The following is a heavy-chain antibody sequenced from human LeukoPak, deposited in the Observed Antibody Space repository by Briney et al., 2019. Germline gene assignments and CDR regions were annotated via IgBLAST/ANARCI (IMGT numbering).Heavy chain of an antibody. CDR2: IYSGGST. Sequence: GGSLRLSCAASGSTVSSNYMSWVRQAQGKGLEWVSVIYSGGSTYYADSVKGRFTISRDNSKNTLYLQMNSLRAEDTAVYYCARVYSSRAIGYWGQGTLVTVSS. V-gene: IGHV3-53*01. CDR3: ARVYSSRAIGY. D-gene: IGHD6-13*01. CDR1: GSTVSSNY. J-gene: IGHJ4*02.